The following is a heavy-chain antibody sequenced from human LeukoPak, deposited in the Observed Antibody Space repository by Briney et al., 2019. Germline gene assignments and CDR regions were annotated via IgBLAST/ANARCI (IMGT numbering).Heavy chain of an antibody. CDR3: ARNPLGYCSSTSCYAGWFDP. CDR2: IYYSGST. V-gene: IGHV4-34*01. J-gene: IGHJ5*02. Sequence: SETLSLTCAVYGGSFSGYYWSWIRQPPGKGLERIGSIYYSGSTYYNPSLKSRVTISVDTSKNQFSLKLSSVTAADTAVYYCARNPLGYCSSTSCYAGWFDPWGQGTLVTVSS. D-gene: IGHD2-2*01. CDR1: GGSFSGYY.